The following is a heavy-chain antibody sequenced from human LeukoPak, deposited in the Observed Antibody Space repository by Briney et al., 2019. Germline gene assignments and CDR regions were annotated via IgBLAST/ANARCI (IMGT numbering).Heavy chain of an antibody. CDR3: ARVTYSVFDY. Sequence: SETLSPTCTVSGGSISSYYWSWIRQPPGKGLEWIGYIYYSGSTNYNPSLKSRVTISVDTSKNQFSLKLSSVTAADTAVYYCARVTYSVFDYWGQGTLVTVSS. CDR2: IYYSGST. J-gene: IGHJ4*02. CDR1: GGSISSYY. D-gene: IGHD2-15*01. V-gene: IGHV4-59*08.